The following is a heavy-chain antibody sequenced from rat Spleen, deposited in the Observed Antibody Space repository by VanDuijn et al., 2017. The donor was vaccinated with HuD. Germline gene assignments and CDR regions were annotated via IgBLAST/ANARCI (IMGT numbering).Heavy chain of an antibody. CDR1: GFSLTSYN. V-gene: IGHV2-41*01. CDR3: ARGTGSLDY. J-gene: IGHJ2*01. D-gene: IGHD5-1*01. Sequence: QVQLKESGPGLVQPSQTLSLTCTVAGFSLTSYNVHWVRQPPGKGLEWMGVIWNTGGTRYNSALKSRLSISKDTSKSQVFLKMNSLQTEDTATYYCARGTGSLDYWGQGVMVTVSS. CDR2: IWNTGGT.